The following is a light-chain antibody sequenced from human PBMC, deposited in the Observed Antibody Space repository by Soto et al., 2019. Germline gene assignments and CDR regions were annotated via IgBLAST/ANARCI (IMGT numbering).Light chain of an antibody. CDR1: NIGSKS. CDR2: YDS. CDR3: QVRDSSPDNLV. V-gene: IGLV3-21*04. Sequence: SYELTQPPSVSVAPGKTARITCGGNNIGSKSVHWYQQKPGKAPVLVIYYDSDRPSGIPERFSGSNSGNTASLTISRVEAGDEADYSCQVRDSSPDNLVFGGGTKLTVL. J-gene: IGLJ2*01.